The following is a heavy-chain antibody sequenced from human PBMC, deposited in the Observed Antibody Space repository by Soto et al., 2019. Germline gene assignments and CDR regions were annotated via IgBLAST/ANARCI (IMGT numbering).Heavy chain of an antibody. V-gene: IGHV4-59*12. CDR1: GASISSYY. CDR3: VRVLASGYSSSWYLDY. CDR2: IYFTGNT. Sequence: PLEILSLTCTVSGASISSYYWSWIRQHPGKGLEWIGHIYFTGNTFYIPSLKSRVSISLDTPKNQFSLNLSSVTAADTAIYYCVRVLASGYSSSWYLDYWGQGTLVTVSS. D-gene: IGHD6-13*01. J-gene: IGHJ4*02.